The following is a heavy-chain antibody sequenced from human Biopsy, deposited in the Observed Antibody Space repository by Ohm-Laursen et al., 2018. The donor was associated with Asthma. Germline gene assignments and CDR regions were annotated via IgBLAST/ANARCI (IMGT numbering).Heavy chain of an antibody. D-gene: IGHD6-19*01. CDR3: ARCQVGYSSGWSLLLKKIHYSGMDV. V-gene: IGHV1-69*13. CDR1: GGTLSNFA. CDR2: IMTVFGTT. Sequence: SVKVSCKAPGGTLSNFAISWVRQAPGQGLEWLGGIMTVFGTTNYAQKFQGRVTITADESTSTAYMEVTSLRSEDTAIYYCARCQVGYSSGWSLLLKKIHYSGMDVWGQGTAVTVSS. J-gene: IGHJ6*02.